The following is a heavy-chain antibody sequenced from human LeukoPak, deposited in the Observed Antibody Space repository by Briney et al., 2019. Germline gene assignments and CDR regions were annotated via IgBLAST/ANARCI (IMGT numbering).Heavy chain of an antibody. Sequence: SVKVSCKASGGTFSSYAISWVRQAPGQGLEWMGGIIPIFGTANYAQKLQGRVTMTTDTSTSTAYMELRSLRSDDTAVYYCARHEDTAMVVSPFDSWGQGTLVTVSS. J-gene: IGHJ4*02. CDR1: GGTFSSYA. D-gene: IGHD5-18*01. V-gene: IGHV1-69*05. CDR2: IIPIFGTA. CDR3: ARHEDTAMVVSPFDS.